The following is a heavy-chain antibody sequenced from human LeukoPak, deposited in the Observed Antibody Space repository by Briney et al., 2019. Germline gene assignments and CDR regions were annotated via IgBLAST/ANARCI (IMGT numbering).Heavy chain of an antibody. CDR1: GYTFTCYY. CDR3: ARVDIVDYYYYMDV. CDR2: INPNSGGT. J-gene: IGHJ6*03. V-gene: IGHV1-2*02. Sequence: GASVKVSCKASGYTFTCYYMHWVRQAPGQGLEWMGWINPNSGGTNYAQKFQGRVTMTRDTSISTAYMELSRLRSDDTAVYYCARVDIVDYYYYMDVWGKGTTVTVSS. D-gene: IGHD3-16*02.